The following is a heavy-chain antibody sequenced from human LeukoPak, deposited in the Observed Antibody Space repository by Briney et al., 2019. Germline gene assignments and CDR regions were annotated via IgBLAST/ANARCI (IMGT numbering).Heavy chain of an antibody. D-gene: IGHD2-21*02. Sequence: GGSLRLSCAASGLTFSSYWMSWVRQAPGKGLEWVANIKQDGSEKYYVDSVKGRFTISRDNAKNSLYLQMNSLRAEDTAVYYCARDKNCGGDCADYWGQGTLVTVSS. J-gene: IGHJ4*02. CDR2: IKQDGSEK. V-gene: IGHV3-7*03. CDR1: GLTFSSYW. CDR3: ARDKNCGGDCADY.